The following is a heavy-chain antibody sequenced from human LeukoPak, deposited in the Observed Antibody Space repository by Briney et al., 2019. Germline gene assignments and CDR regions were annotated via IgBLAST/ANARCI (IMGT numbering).Heavy chain of an antibody. CDR1: GFSLSTSGVG. D-gene: IGHD6-19*01. CDR2: IYWDDDK. V-gene: IGHV2-5*02. CDR3: AHSYSSGCYHYFDY. J-gene: IGHJ4*02. Sequence: SGPTLVKPTQTLTLTCTFSGFSLSTSGVGVGWIRQPPGKALELLALIYWDDDKRYSPSLKSRLTITKDTSKNQVVLTMTNMDPVDTATYYCAHSYSSGCYHYFDYWGQGTLVTVSS.